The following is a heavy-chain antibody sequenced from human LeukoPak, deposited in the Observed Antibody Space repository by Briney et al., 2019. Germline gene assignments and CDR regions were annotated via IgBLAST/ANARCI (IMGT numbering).Heavy chain of an antibody. CDR2: ISYDGSNK. CDR1: GFTFSSYA. D-gene: IGHD3-10*01. Sequence: GRSLRLSCAASGFTFSSYAMHWVRQAPGKGLEWVAVISYDGSNKYYADSVKGRFTISRDNSKNTLYLQMNSLRAEDTAVYYCARGAYYGSGLYYYMDVWGKGTTVTVSS. V-gene: IGHV3-30-3*01. J-gene: IGHJ6*03. CDR3: ARGAYYGSGLYYYMDV.